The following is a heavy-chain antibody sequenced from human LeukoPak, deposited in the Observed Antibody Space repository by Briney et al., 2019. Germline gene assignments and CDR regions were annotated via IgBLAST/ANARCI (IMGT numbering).Heavy chain of an antibody. CDR1: GFTVSSNY. J-gene: IGHJ4*02. CDR2: IYSGGST. CDR3: ARSRYYYDSSGYYHYFDY. D-gene: IGHD3-22*01. Sequence: GGSLRLSCAASGFTVSSNYMSWVRQAPGKGLEWVSVIYSGGSTYYADSVKGRFTISRDNSKNTLYLQMNSLRAEDTAVYYCARSRYYYDSSGYYHYFDYWGQGTLVTVSS. V-gene: IGHV3-53*01.